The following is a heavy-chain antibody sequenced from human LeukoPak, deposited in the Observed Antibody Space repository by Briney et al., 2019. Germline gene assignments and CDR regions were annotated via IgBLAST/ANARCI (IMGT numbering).Heavy chain of an antibody. CDR2: ISHSGST. CDR3: ARLDSYSRTTDY. V-gene: IGHV4-34*01. Sequence: SETLSLTCAVSGASFNDYYWTWIRQPPGKGPEWIGEISHSGSTNSNPSLRSRVTMSVDMSKNQFSLRLTSVTAEDTAVYYCARLDSYSRTTDYWGQGTLVTVSS. J-gene: IGHJ4*02. CDR1: GASFNDYY. D-gene: IGHD2-2*01.